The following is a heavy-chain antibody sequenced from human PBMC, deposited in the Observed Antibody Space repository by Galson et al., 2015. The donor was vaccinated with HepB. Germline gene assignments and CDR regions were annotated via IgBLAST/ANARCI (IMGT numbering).Heavy chain of an antibody. CDR3: VADTYNSAAQAFDF. V-gene: IGHV3-15*01. Sequence: SLRLSCAASGFTFSITWMNWVRQAPGKGLEWVGRIKSKRDGETSDYAAPVKGRFTISRDDSRNTVFLQMNSLKTEGTALYYCVADTYNSAAQAFDFWGQGALLTVSS. CDR1: GFTFSITW. J-gene: IGHJ4*02. D-gene: IGHD1-1*01. CDR2: IKSKRDGETS.